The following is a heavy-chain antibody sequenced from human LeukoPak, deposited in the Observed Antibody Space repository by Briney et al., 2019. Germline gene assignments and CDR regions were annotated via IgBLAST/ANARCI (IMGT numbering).Heavy chain of an antibody. CDR2: INPNSGGT. CDR1: GGTFSSYA. D-gene: IGHD1-26*01. CDR3: AREGGSYPYNWFDP. J-gene: IGHJ5*02. Sequence: ASVKVSCKASGGTFSSYAISWVRQAPGQGLEWMGWINPNSGGTNYAQKFQGRVTMTRDTSISTAYMELSRLRSDDTAVYYCAREGGSYPYNWFDPWGQGTLVTVSS. V-gene: IGHV1-2*02.